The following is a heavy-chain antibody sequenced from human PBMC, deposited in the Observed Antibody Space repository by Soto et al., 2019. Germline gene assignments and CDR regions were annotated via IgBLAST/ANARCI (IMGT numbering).Heavy chain of an antibody. CDR3: ARRGANYYDSSHFDY. D-gene: IGHD3-22*01. CDR1: GGSISSSSYY. J-gene: IGHJ4*02. Sequence: SETLSLTCTVSGGSISSSSYYWGWIRQPPGKGLDWIGSIYYSGSTYYSPSLKSRVTISVDTSKNQFSLKLSSVTGADTAVYYGARRGANYYDSSHFDYGGQGTLVPVSS. V-gene: IGHV4-39*01. CDR2: IYYSGST.